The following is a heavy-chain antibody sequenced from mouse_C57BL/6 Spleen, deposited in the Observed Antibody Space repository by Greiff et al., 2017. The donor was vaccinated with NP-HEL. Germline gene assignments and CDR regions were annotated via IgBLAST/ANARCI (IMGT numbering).Heavy chain of an antibody. D-gene: IGHD4-1*01. CDR2: IYPGSGNT. J-gene: IGHJ4*01. CDR3: ARQTGKGAMDY. Sequence: QVQLQQSGAELVRPGASVKLSCKASGYTFTDYYINWVKQRPGQGLEWIARIYPGSGNTYYNEKFKGKATLTADKSSSTAYMQLSSLTTEDAAVYCCARQTGKGAMDYWGQGTSVTVSS. V-gene: IGHV1-76*01. CDR1: GYTFTDYY.